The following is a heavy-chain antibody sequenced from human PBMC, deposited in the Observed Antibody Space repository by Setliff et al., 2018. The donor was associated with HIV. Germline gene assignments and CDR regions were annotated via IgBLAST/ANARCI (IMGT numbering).Heavy chain of an antibody. D-gene: IGHD1-26*01. CDR1: GGSINRRPYY. Sequence: SETLSLTCTVSGGSINRRPYYWGWIRQPPGKGLEWIASIFYSGSTYHNPSLKSRVTISVDTANNQFSLKVNSMTAADSAIYYCARVESGILGYWGRGTLVTVSS. V-gene: IGHV4-39*07. J-gene: IGHJ4*02. CDR2: IFYSGST. CDR3: ARVESGILGY.